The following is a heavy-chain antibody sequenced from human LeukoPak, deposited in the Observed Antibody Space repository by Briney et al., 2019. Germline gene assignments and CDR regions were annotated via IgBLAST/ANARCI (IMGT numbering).Heavy chain of an antibody. CDR1: GYTFSRYG. Sequence: ASVKVSCKASGYTFSRYGINWVRQAPGQGLEWMGCISVYNGNTDYSQRLQGRITMTAHTSPSTAFMELTSLRSDDTAVYFCARESTSWSFEYWGQGTLVTVS. CDR2: ISVYNGNT. D-gene: IGHD6-13*01. V-gene: IGHV1-18*01. J-gene: IGHJ4*02. CDR3: ARESTSWSFEY.